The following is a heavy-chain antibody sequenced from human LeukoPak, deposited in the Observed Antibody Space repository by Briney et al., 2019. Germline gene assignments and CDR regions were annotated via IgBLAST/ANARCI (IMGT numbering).Heavy chain of an antibody. J-gene: IGHJ4*02. CDR1: GFTFSSYS. Sequence: GGSLRLSCAASGFTFSSYSMNWVRQAPGKGLEWVSSISSSSSYIYYADSVKGRFTISRDNAKNSLYLQMNSLRAEDTAVYYCAREAIFGVVDYWGQGTLVTVSS. CDR3: AREAIFGVVDY. V-gene: IGHV3-21*01. CDR2: ISSSSSYI. D-gene: IGHD3-3*01.